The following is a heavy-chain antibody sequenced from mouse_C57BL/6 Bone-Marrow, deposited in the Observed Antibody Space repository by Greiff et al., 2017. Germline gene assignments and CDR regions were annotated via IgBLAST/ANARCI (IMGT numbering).Heavy chain of an antibody. V-gene: IGHV1-52*01. Sequence: QVQLQQPGAELVRPGSSVKLSCKASGYTFTSYWLHLVKQRPIQGLEWIGNIDPSASETHYHQKFKDKATLTVDKSSSTAYMQLSSLTSEDSAVYYCARGGLYWFAYWGQGTLVTVSA. D-gene: IGHD2-12*01. CDR1: GYTFTSYW. CDR2: IDPSASET. CDR3: ARGGLYWFAY. J-gene: IGHJ3*01.